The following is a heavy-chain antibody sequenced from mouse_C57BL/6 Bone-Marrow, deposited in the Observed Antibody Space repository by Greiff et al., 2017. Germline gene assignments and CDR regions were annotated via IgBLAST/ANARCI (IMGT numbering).Heavy chain of an antibody. Sequence: EVKLMESEGGLVQPGSSMKLSCTASGFTFSDYYMAWVRQVPEKGLEWVANINYDGSSTYYLDSLKSRFIISRDNAKNILYLQMSSLKSEDTATYYCARGGGYRWYFDVWGTGTTGTVSS. CDR3: ARGGGYRWYFDV. D-gene: IGHD2-2*01. CDR2: INYDGSST. CDR1: GFTFSDYY. V-gene: IGHV5-16*01. J-gene: IGHJ1*03.